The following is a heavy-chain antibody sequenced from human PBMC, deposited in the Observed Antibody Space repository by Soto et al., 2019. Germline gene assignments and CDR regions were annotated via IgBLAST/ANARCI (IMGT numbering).Heavy chain of an antibody. V-gene: IGHV1-46*03. CDR1: GGTFSSYA. D-gene: IGHD4-17*01. Sequence: ASVKVSCKASGGTFSSYAISWVRQAPGQGLEWMGIINPSGGSTSYAQKFQGRVTMTRDTSTSTVYMELSSLRSEDTAVYYCARTTVTTNYYFDYWGQGTLVTVSS. CDR3: ARTTVTTNYYFDY. CDR2: INPSGGST. J-gene: IGHJ4*02.